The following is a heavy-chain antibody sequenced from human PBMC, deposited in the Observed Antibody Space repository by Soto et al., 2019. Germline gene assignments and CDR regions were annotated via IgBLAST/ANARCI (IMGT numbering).Heavy chain of an antibody. CDR1: GGTFSSYA. CDR2: IIPIFGTA. D-gene: IGHD3-22*01. Sequence: QVQLVQSGAEVKKPGSSVKVSCKASGGTFSSYAISWVRQAPGQGLEWMGGIIPIFGTANYAQKFQGGVTLTAVEPTSTAYMELGSVGSEDTAVYYCARGPGMYTYYYDSSGYYRNWFDPWGQGPLVTVSS. V-gene: IGHV1-69*12. CDR3: ARGPGMYTYYYDSSGYYRNWFDP. J-gene: IGHJ5*02.